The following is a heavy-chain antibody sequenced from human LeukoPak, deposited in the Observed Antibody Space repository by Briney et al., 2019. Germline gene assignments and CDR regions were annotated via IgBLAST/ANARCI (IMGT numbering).Heavy chain of an antibody. CDR3: ARVQSPKASSGYFSYYFDY. CDR1: GGSISSGDYY. D-gene: IGHD3-22*01. CDR2: IYYSGGT. Sequence: SETLSLTCTVSGGSISSGDYYWSWIRQPPGKGLEWIGYIYYSGGTYYNPSLKSRVTISVDTSKNQFSLKLSSVTAADTAVYYCARVQSPKASSGYFSYYFDYWGQGTLVTVSS. J-gene: IGHJ4*02. V-gene: IGHV4-30-4*01.